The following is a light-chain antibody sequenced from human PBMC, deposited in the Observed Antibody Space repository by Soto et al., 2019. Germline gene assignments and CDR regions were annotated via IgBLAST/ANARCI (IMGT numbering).Light chain of an antibody. Sequence: DIQMTQSPSSLSASVGDRLTITSRASQSISSYLNWYQQKPGKAPKLLIYAASSLQSGVPSRFSGSGSGTDFTLTISSLQPEDFATYYCQQSYSTPITFGQGTRLEI. V-gene: IGKV1-39*01. CDR1: QSISSY. CDR3: QQSYSTPIT. J-gene: IGKJ5*01. CDR2: AAS.